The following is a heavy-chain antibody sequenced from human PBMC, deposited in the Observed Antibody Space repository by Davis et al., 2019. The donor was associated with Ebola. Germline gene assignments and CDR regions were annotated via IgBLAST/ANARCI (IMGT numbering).Heavy chain of an antibody. CDR2: INNDGSIT. CDR3: VRTTYGAPEY. CDR1: GFTFSSSW. Sequence: PGGSLRLSCAASGFTFSSSWMHWVRHAPGKGLVWVSLINNDGSITTYADSVKGRFTISRDNAKSTLYLQMNSLTAEDTAVYYCVRTTYGAPEYWGQGTLVTVSS. V-gene: IGHV3-74*01. J-gene: IGHJ4*02. D-gene: IGHD4-17*01.